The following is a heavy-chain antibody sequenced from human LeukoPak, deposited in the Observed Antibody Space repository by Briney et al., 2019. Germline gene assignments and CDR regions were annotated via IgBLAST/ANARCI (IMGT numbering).Heavy chain of an antibody. D-gene: IGHD3-22*01. J-gene: IGHJ4*02. V-gene: IGHV1-8*01. CDR1: GYTFTSYD. CDR2: MNPNSGNT. Sequence: GASVKVSCKASGYTFTSYDINWVRQATGQGLEWMGWMNPNSGNTGYAQKFQGRVTMTRNTSISTAYMELSSLRSEDTAVYYCARECVGCYDSSISHDYWGQGTLVTVSS. CDR3: ARECVGCYDSSISHDY.